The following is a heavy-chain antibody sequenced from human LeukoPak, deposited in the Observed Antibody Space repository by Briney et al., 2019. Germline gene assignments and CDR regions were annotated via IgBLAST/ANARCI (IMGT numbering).Heavy chain of an antibody. CDR1: GFTFDDYA. Sequence: GRSLRLSCAASGFTFDDYAMHWVRQAPGKGLEWVSGISWNSGSIGYADSVKGRFTISRDNAKNSLYLQMNSPRAEDTALYYCAKGSIYGDYLFDYWGQGTLVTVSS. J-gene: IGHJ4*02. V-gene: IGHV3-9*01. CDR2: ISWNSGSI. CDR3: AKGSIYGDYLFDY. D-gene: IGHD4-17*01.